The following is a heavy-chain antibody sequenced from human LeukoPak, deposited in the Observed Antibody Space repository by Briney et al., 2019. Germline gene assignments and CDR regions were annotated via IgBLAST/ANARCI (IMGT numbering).Heavy chain of an antibody. CDR2: IYSDGSST. D-gene: IGHD3-10*01. V-gene: IGHV3-74*01. J-gene: IGHJ4*02. CDR3: ARALDGSGSRSFDY. CDR1: GFTFSSYW. Sequence: GGSLRLSCAASGFTFSSYWMHWVRQAPGKGLVWVSRIYSDGSSTNCADSVKGRFTISRDNSKNTLYLQMNSLRAEDTAAYYCARALDGSGSRSFDYWGQGTLVTVSS.